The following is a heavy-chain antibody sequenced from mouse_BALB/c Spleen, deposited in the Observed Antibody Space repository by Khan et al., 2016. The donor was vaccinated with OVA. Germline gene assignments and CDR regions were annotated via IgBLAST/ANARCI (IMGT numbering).Heavy chain of an antibody. J-gene: IGHJ3*01. CDR1: GYTFADYN. CDR2: ITPNNGGS. Sequence: VRLQQSGPELVKPGTSVKIPCKASGYTFADYNVDWVKQSHGKSLEWIGDITPNNGGSIYNQKFKGKATLTVDKSSRTAYMALRSLTYEDTAVSWGTRGGFGGFDLWGQGTLVTVSA. V-gene: IGHV1-18*01. CDR3: TRGGFGGFDL.